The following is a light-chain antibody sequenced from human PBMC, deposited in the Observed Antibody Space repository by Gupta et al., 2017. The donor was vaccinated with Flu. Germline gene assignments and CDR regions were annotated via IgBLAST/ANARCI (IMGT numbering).Light chain of an antibody. CDR2: EVG. J-gene: IGLJ3*02. CDR1: SIDVYCYNH. Sequence: SIDVYCYNHVSRYQQNPRNPPKLMSHEVGDGPSGVSDRFSAANSGNTAALTLSAHQVADDAGYSCNAYATGNKWVFGGGTKLTVL. CDR3: NAYATGNKWV. V-gene: IGLV2-8*01.